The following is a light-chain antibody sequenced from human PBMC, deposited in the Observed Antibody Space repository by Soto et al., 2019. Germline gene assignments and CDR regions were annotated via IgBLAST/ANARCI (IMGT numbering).Light chain of an antibody. CDR1: SSNIGSNY. J-gene: IGLJ3*02. CDR3: AAWDDSLRGWV. CDR2: TND. V-gene: IGLV1-47*02. Sequence: QAVVTQPPSASGTPGQRVTISCSGSSSNIGSNYVYWYQQLPGTAPKLLIYTNDQRPSGVPDRVSGSKSGTSASLAISGLRSEDEADYYCAAWDDSLRGWVFGGGTKVTVL.